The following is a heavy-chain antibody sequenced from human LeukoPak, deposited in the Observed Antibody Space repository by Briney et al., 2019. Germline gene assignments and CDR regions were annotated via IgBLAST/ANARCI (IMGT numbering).Heavy chain of an antibody. D-gene: IGHD6-19*01. CDR1: GYTFTGYY. CDR3: ARGLGSSGWEEIDY. Sequence: ASVKVSCKASGYTFTGYYMHWVRQAPGQGLEWMGWMNPNSGNTGYAQKFQGRVTITRNTSISTAYMELSSLRSEDTAVYYCARGLGSSGWEEIDYWGQGTLVTVSS. V-gene: IGHV1-8*03. CDR2: MNPNSGNT. J-gene: IGHJ4*02.